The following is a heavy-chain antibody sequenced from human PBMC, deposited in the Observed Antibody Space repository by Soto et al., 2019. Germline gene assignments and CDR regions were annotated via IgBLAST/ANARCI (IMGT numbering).Heavy chain of an antibody. Sequence: GGSLRLSCAASGFTFSSYAMSWVRQAPGKGLEWVSGIRGSGGSTYYADSVKGRFTISRDNSKNTLYLQMNSLRAEDTAVYYCAKDSRGYSGYDLEYWGQGTLVTVSS. J-gene: IGHJ4*02. CDR3: AKDSRGYSGYDLEY. CDR2: IRGSGGST. CDR1: GFTFSSYA. D-gene: IGHD5-12*01. V-gene: IGHV3-23*01.